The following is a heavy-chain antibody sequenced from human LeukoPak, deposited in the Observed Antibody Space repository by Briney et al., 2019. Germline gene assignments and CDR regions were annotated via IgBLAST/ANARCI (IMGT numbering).Heavy chain of an antibody. CDR1: GGSISNYY. Sequence: SETLSLTCTVSGGSISNYYWNWIRQPPGKGLEWIGYIYYTGSANYNPALKSRVAISLDMSKNQFSLKLSSVTAADTAVYYCASSPSGYFDHWSQGTPVTVSS. J-gene: IGHJ4*02. V-gene: IGHV4-59*01. CDR2: IYYTGSA. CDR3: ASSPSGYFDH.